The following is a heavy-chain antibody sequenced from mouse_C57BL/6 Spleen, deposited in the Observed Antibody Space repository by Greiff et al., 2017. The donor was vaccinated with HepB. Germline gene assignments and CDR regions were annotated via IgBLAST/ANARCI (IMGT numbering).Heavy chain of an antibody. CDR1: GYTFTSYW. CDR2: IDPSDSYT. J-gene: IGHJ3*01. Sequence: QVHVKQPGAELVKPGASVKLSCKASGYTFTSYWMQWVKQRPGQGLEWIGEIDPSDSYTNYNQKFKGKATLTVDTSSSTAYMQLSSLTSEDSAVYYCARRLYYGSSPWFAYWGQGTLVTVSA. CDR3: ARRLYYGSSPWFAY. V-gene: IGHV1-50*01. D-gene: IGHD1-1*01.